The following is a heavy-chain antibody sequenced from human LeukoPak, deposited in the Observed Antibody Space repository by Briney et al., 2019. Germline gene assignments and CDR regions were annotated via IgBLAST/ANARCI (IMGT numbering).Heavy chain of an antibody. CDR3: ARVLTMIVVT. CDR2: IYYSGST. D-gene: IGHD3-22*01. J-gene: IGHJ5*02. CDR1: GGSISSGGYY. V-gene: IGHV4-31*03. Sequence: SETLSLTCTVSGGSISSGGYYWSWIRQHPGKGLEWIGYIYYSGSTYYTPTLKSRVTISVDTYKNQFSLKLSSVTAADPAVYYCARVLTMIVVTWGQGTLVTVSS.